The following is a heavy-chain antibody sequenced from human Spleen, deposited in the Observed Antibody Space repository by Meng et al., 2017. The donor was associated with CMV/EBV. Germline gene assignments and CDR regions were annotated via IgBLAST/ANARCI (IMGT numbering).Heavy chain of an antibody. J-gene: IGHJ5*02. D-gene: IGHD7-27*01. V-gene: IGHV4-61*01. CDR3: ARVLGNNWFDP. CDR1: GGSVSSGIYY. CDR2: IYYSGST. Sequence: CTVSGGSVSSGIYYWSWIRQPPGKGLEWIGYIYYSGSTNYNPSLKSRVTISVDTSKNQFSLKLSSVTAADTAVYYCARVLGNNWFDPWGQGTLVTVSS.